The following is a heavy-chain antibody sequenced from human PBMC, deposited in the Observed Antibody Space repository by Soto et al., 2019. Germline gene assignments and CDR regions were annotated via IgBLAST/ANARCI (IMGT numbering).Heavy chain of an antibody. Sequence: TLSLPCSVSGGSLNSGPYYWSWIRHYRGKGREWIGYIHYTGRTCYNTSLEIRSAIGVGTSEKHCSLKLSSLTSADTAVYYCARVSATGTRWFDPWGQGTPGTVSS. V-gene: IGHV4-31*03. CDR3: ARVSATGTRWFDP. J-gene: IGHJ5*02. D-gene: IGHD6-13*01. CDR1: GGSLNSGPYY. CDR2: IHYTGRT.